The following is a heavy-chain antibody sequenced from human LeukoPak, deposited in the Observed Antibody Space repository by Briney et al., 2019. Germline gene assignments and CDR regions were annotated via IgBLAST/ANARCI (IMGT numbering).Heavy chain of an antibody. CDR3: ARTIAAAGTPFDY. D-gene: IGHD6-13*01. Sequence: SETLSLTCTVSGGSISSYYWSWIRQPPGKGLEWIGYIYYSGSTNYNPSLKSRVTISVDTSKNQFSLKLSSVTAADTAVYYCARTIAAAGTPFDYWGQGTLVTVSS. CDR1: GGSISSYY. V-gene: IGHV4-59*08. CDR2: IYYSGST. J-gene: IGHJ4*02.